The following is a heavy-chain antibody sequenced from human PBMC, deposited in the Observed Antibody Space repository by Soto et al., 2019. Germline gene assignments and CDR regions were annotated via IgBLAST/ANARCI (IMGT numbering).Heavy chain of an antibody. CDR3: AIESSDNSPCHHDY. D-gene: IGHD1-1*01. V-gene: IGHV4-4*02. CDR1: GGSISSSNW. J-gene: IGHJ4*02. CDR2: IYHSGST. Sequence: SETLSLTCAASGGSISSSNWWSWVRQSPGKGLEWIGEIYHSGSTNYNPSLKSRVTMSVDKSKNQFSLNLNSVTAADTAVYYCAIESSDNSPCHHDYRGRGSLVIGSS.